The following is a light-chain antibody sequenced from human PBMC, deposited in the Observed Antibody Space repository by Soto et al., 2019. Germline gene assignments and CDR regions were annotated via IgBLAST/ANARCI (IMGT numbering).Light chain of an antibody. J-gene: IGLJ1*01. CDR3: SSYTTSSTPHYV. V-gene: IGLV2-14*03. CDR2: DVS. Sequence: QSVLTQPASVSGSPGQSITISCTGTSSDVGGYNYVSWYQHHPGKAPKLMIFDVSDRPSGVSSRFSGSKSGNTASLTISGLQAEDEADYYCSSYTTSSTPHYVFGPGTKVTVL. CDR1: SSDVGGYNY.